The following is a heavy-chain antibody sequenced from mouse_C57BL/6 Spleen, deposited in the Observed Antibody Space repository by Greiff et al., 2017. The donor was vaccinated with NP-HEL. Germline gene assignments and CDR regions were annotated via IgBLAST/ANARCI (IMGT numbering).Heavy chain of an antibody. J-gene: IGHJ4*01. D-gene: IGHD2-4*01. CDR1: GYAFSSSW. CDR3: ARGIYYDYMTLVYYAMDY. V-gene: IGHV1-82*01. CDR2: IYPGDGDT. Sequence: QVQLQQSGPELVKPGASVKISCKASGYAFSSSWMNWVKQRPGKGLEWIGRIYPGDGDTNYNGKFKGKATLTADKSSSTAYMQLSSLTSEDSAVYFCARGIYYDYMTLVYYAMDYWGQGTSVTVSS.